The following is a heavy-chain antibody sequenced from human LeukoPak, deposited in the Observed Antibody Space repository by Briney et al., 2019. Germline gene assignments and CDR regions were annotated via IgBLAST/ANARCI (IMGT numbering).Heavy chain of an antibody. V-gene: IGHV4-34*01. CDR2: INHSGST. CDR1: GGSFSGYY. CDR3: ARGTTTIFGVVIPRKYNWFDP. J-gene: IGHJ5*02. D-gene: IGHD3-3*01. Sequence: SETLSLTCAVYGGSFSGYYWSWIRHPPGKGLEWIGEINHSGSTNYNPSLKSRVTISVDTSKNQFSLKLSSVTAADTAVYYCARGTTTIFGVVIPRKYNWFDPWGQGTLVTVSS.